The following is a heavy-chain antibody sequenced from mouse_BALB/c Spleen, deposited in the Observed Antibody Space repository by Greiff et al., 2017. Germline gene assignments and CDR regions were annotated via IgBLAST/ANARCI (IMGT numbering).Heavy chain of an antibody. CDR3: ARQGGVSPWFDY. Sequence: VQLKESGGDLVKPGGSLKLSCAASGFTFSSYGMSWVRQTPDKRLEWVATISSGGSYTYYPDSVKGRFTISRDNAKNTLYLQMSSLKSEDTAMYYCARQGGVSPWFDYWGQGTTLTVSS. D-gene: IGHD2-10*02. V-gene: IGHV5-6*01. CDR1: GFTFSSYG. CDR2: ISSGGSYT. J-gene: IGHJ2*01.